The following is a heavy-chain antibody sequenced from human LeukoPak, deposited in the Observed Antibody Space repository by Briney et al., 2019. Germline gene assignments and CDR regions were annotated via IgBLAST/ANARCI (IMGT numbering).Heavy chain of an antibody. Sequence: PGGSLRLSCAASGFTFSSYAMSWVRLAPGKGLEWVSAISGSGGSTYYADSVKGRFTISRDDSKNTAYLQMNSLKTEDTAVYYCTRLFTVTTNYHLTTWGQGTLVTVSS. D-gene: IGHD4-17*01. J-gene: IGHJ4*02. CDR2: ISGSGGST. CDR1: GFTFSSYA. V-gene: IGHV3-23*01. CDR3: TRLFTVTTNYHLTT.